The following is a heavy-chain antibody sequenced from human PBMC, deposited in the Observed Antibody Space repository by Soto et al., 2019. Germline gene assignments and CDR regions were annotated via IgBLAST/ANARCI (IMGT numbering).Heavy chain of an antibody. V-gene: IGHV1-58*02. D-gene: IGHD3-3*01. CDR1: GFTFTSSA. J-gene: IGHJ4*02. CDR2: IVVGSGNT. CDR3: AATGLDYDFWSGYLY. Sequence: VASVKVSCKASGFTFTSSAMQWVRQARGQRLEWIGWIVVGSGNTNYAQKFQERVTITRDMSTSTAYMELSSLRSEDTAVYYCAATGLDYDFWSGYLYWGQGTLVTVSS.